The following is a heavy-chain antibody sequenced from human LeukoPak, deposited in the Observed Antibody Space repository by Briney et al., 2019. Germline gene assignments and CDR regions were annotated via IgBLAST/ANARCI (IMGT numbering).Heavy chain of an antibody. CDR3: ARGFAARYYYYYMDV. CDR2: IYYSGST. D-gene: IGHD2-15*01. Sequence: SSETLSLTCAVYGGSFSGYYWSWIRQPPGKGLEWIGYIYYSGSTNYNPSLKSRVTISVDTSKNQFSLKLSSVTAADTAVYYCARGFAARYYYYYMDVWGKGTTVTVSS. V-gene: IGHV4-59*01. J-gene: IGHJ6*03. CDR1: GGSFSGYY.